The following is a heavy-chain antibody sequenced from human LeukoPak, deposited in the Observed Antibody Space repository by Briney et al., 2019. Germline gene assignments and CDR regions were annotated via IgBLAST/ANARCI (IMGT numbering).Heavy chain of an antibody. Sequence: GGSLRLSCAASGFTFSSYAMSWVRQAPGKGLEWVSAISGSGGSTYYADSVKGRFTISRDNSKNTLYLQMNSLRAEDTAVYYCAKDKSSSRYGAYFNYWGQETLVTVSS. V-gene: IGHV3-23*01. CDR2: ISGSGGST. D-gene: IGHD6-13*01. CDR3: AKDKSSSRYGAYFNY. CDR1: GFTFSSYA. J-gene: IGHJ4*02.